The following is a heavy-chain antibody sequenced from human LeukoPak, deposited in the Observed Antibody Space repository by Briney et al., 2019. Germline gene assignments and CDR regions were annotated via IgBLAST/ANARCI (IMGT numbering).Heavy chain of an antibody. CDR2: ISGTGYTI. V-gene: IGHV3-11*01. D-gene: IGHD1-26*01. CDR3: ARDQNGKIDY. Sequence: GGSLRLSCAGSGFTFSDYNMNWVRQAPGKGLEWVSYISGTGYTIYYADSVKGRFTISRDNAKNSLYLQMNSLRAEDTAVYYCARDQNGKIDYWGQGTLVTVSS. CDR1: GFTFSDYN. J-gene: IGHJ4*02.